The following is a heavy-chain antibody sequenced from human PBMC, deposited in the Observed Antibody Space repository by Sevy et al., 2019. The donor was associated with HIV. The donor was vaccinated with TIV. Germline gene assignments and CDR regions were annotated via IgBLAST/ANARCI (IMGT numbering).Heavy chain of an antibody. D-gene: IGHD1-26*01. V-gene: IGHV3-30*02. CDR3: AKEHGVWESTPRLANDY. CDR2: VRFDGSFR. Sequence: GGSLRLSCEASEFTFSSYGMHWVRQAPGKGLEWVAFVRFDGSFRTYARSVKGRFSISRDNSRTVLYLQMNSLTTEDTALYYCAKEHGVWESTPRLANDYWGQGALVTVSS. J-gene: IGHJ4*02. CDR1: EFTFSSYG.